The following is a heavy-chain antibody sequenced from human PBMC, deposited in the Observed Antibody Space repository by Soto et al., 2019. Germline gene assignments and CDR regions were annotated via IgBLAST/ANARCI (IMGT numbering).Heavy chain of an antibody. J-gene: IGHJ4*02. CDR2: IYYTGST. D-gene: IGHD3-3*01. CDR3: ARHYDFWSGYYDY. Sequence: SETLSLTCTVSGGSISSSYWGWIRQPPGKALEWIGYIYYTGSTSYNPSLKSRVIISEDTSKNQFSLKLSSVTAADTAVYYCARHYDFWSGYYDYWGQGTLVTVSS. V-gene: IGHV4-59*01. CDR1: GGSISSSY.